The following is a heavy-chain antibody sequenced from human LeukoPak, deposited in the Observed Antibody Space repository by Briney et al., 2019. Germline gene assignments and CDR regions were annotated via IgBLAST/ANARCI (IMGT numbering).Heavy chain of an antibody. CDR2: INWDGRSP. Sequence: GGSLRLSYAASGFTFDHYALTWVRQAPGKGLEWVSAINWDGRSPRYADSVKGRFTISRDNAKNSLYLQMDSLRAEDTALYYCARGLGAPDSWGQGTLVTVSS. CDR1: GFTFDHYA. V-gene: IGHV3-20*03. D-gene: IGHD1-26*01. CDR3: ARGLGAPDS. J-gene: IGHJ4*02.